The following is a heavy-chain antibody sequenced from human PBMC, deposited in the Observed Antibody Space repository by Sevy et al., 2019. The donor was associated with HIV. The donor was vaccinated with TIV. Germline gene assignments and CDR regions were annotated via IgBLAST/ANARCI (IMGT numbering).Heavy chain of an antibody. Sequence: GGSLRLSCTASGFRFSSYGMTWVRQAPGKGLEWVSSISGTGATTYYADSVEGRFTISRDNSKNTLFLQMNTLRAEDTAVYYCAKDGGVNWDQYYFDSWGQGTLVTVSS. D-gene: IGHD2-8*02. J-gene: IGHJ4*02. V-gene: IGHV3-23*01. CDR1: GFRFSSYG. CDR3: AKDGGVNWDQYYFDS. CDR2: ISGTGATT.